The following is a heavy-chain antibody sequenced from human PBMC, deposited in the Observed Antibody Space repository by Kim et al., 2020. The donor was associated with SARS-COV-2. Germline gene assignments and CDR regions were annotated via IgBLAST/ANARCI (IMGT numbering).Heavy chain of an antibody. Sequence: SETLSLTCAVYGGSFSGYYWSWIRQPPGKGLEWIGEINHSGSTNYNPSLKSRVTISVDTSKNQFSLKLSSVTAADTAVYYCARGGALYCSGGSCYSFQANTKEFDYWGQGTLVTVSS. CDR3: ARGGALYCSGGSCYSFQANTKEFDY. CDR1: GGSFSGYY. D-gene: IGHD2-15*01. J-gene: IGHJ4*02. V-gene: IGHV4-34*01. CDR2: INHSGST.